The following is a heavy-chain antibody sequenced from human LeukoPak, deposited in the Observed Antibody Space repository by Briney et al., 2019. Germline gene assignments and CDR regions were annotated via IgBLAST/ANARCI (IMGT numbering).Heavy chain of an antibody. V-gene: IGHV4-34*01. CDR1: GGSFSGYY. CDR3: ARDSGITSPNWFDP. CDR2: IHYSGSA. D-gene: IGHD2-2*01. J-gene: IGHJ5*02. Sequence: PSETLSLTCAVYGGSFSGYYWTWIRQPPGKGLEWIGEIHYSGSATYNPSLKSRVTISVDTSKNQFSLKLSSVTAADTAVYYCARDSGITSPNWFDPWGQGTLVTVSS.